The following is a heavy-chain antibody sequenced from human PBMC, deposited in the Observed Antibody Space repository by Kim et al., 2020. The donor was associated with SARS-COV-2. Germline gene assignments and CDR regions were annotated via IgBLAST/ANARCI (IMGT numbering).Heavy chain of an antibody. V-gene: IGHV4-59*01. CDR3: ARSYYDILNGYYFLDY. J-gene: IGHJ4*02. CDR1: GGTMSSYY. CDR2: IYSSGRI. D-gene: IGHD3-9*01. Sequence: SETLSLSCTVSGGTMSSYYWSWIRQSPGKGLEWIGYIYSSGRIDYNPSLKSRVTISVDTAKNQFSLKLSSVTAADTAVYYCARSYYDILNGYYFLDYWGQGTLVTVSS.